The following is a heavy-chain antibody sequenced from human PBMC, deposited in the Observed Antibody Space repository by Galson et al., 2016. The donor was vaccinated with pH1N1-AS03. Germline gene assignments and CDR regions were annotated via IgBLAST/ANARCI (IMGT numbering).Heavy chain of an antibody. D-gene: IGHD3-10*01. Sequence: SLRLSCAVSGFAFDDYSMHWIRQAPGKGLEWVSLISWDGDITYYADSVEGRFTISRDNSKNSLILQMNSLRTEDTALYYCVKERGRCGWFGEPFDYWGQGTLVTVSS. J-gene: IGHJ4*02. CDR3: VKERGRCGWFGEPFDY. CDR2: ISWDGDIT. V-gene: IGHV3-43*01. CDR1: GFAFDDYS.